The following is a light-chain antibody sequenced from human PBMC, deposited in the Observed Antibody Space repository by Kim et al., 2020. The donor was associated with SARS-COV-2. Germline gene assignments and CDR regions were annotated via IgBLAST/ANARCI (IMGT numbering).Light chain of an antibody. J-gene: IGLJ3*02. CDR1: KLGDKF. Sequence: SYELTQPPSVSVSPGQTARITCSGDKLGDKFACWYQQKPGQSPVLVIYQDTERPSGIPERFSGSKSGNTTTLTISGTQAMDEADYYCQAWDTSTVVFGGG. CDR3: QAWDTSTVV. CDR2: QDT. V-gene: IGLV3-1*01.